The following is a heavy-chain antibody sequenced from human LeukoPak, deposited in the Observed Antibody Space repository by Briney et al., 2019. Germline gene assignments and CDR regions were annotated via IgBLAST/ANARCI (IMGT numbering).Heavy chain of an antibody. CDR3: ARVSLFYGDYAHPWFDP. Sequence: ATLTVSCTASGDTFTGDYIHWVRQAHAQGHESMGWIIPNSGGTNYAQKFQSRVTMTRDTSISTAYMELSRLRSDDTAVYYCARVSLFYGDYAHPWFDPWGQGTLVTVSS. J-gene: IGHJ5*02. CDR2: IIPNSGGT. CDR1: GDTFTGDY. V-gene: IGHV1-2*02. D-gene: IGHD4-17*01.